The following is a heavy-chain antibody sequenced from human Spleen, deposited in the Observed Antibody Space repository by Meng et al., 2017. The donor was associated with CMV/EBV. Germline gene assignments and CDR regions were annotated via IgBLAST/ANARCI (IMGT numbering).Heavy chain of an antibody. D-gene: IGHD2/OR15-2a*01. CDR3: ATEKPLDTLSVRLFDY. CDR1: GTFSSYG. V-gene: IGHV1-69*05. J-gene: IGHJ4*02. Sequence: GTFSSYGVSWVRQAPGQGLEWMGGIIPMFGATSYSETFQGRVTITTDEPTTTVHLELSSLKSEDTAIYYCATEKPLDTLSVRLFDYWGQGTLVTVSS. CDR2: IIPMFGAT.